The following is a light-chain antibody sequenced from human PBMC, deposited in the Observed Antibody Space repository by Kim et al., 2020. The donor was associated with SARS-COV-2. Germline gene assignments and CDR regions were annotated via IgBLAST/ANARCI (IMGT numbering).Light chain of an antibody. CDR2: KAS. CDR3: QQYNSYCT. Sequence: SASVGDRVTITCRASQSISSWLAWYQQKPGKAPKLLIYKASTLESGVPSRFSGSGSGTEFTLTISSLQPDDSATYYCQQYNSYCTFGQGTRLEIK. V-gene: IGKV1-5*03. CDR1: QSISSW. J-gene: IGKJ5*01.